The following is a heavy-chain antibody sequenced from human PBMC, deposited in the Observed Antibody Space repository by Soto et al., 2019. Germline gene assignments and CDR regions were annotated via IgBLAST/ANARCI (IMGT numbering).Heavy chain of an antibody. J-gene: IGHJ6*03. D-gene: IGHD4-17*01. CDR3: ARSYDYGDYVSYYYYYMDV. CDR2: ISSSSSTI. V-gene: IGHV3-48*01. CDR1: GFTFSSYS. Sequence: GGSLRLSCAASGFTFSSYSMNWVRQAPGKGLEWVSYISSSSSTIYYADSVKGRFTISRDNAKNSLYLQMNSLRAEDTAVYYCARSYDYGDYVSYYYYYMDVWGKGTTVTVSS.